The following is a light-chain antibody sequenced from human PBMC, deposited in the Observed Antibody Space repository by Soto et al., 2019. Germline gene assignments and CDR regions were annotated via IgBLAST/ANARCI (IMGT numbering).Light chain of an antibody. CDR2: DTS. CDR3: HQYSNTFRT. CDR1: YTVGTN. Sequence: EIVLTQFPAALSLSPGERATLSFLASYTVGTNLAWYQQKPGQAPRLLIYDTSTRATGVPARFSGSGSGTEFTLTISNLQAEDSAVYHCHQYSNTFRTFGQGTKVDIK. V-gene: IGKV3-15*01. J-gene: IGKJ1*01.